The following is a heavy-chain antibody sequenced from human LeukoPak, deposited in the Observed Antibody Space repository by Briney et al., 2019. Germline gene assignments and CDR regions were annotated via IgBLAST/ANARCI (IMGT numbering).Heavy chain of an antibody. CDR2: ISADGHTK. V-gene: IGHV3-11*01. CDR3: ARAGTYGGYKSFDS. D-gene: IGHD4/OR15-4a*01. CDR1: RFVFTNNY. Sequence: AGSLRLSCVASRFVFTNNYMPWVRQTPGKGLDWIATISADGHTKYYADSAEGRFTISRDNTRDSFYLQMNSLRADDAAVYFCARAGTYGGYKSFDSWGHGTLVTVSS. J-gene: IGHJ5*01.